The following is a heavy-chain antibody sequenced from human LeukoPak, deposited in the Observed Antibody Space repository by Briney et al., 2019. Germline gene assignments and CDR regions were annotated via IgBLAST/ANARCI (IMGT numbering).Heavy chain of an antibody. J-gene: IGHJ4*02. V-gene: IGHV4-39*01. D-gene: IGHD5-24*01. Sequence: SETLSLTCTVSGGSISSYYWGWIRQPPGKGLEWIGSIYYSGSTYYNPSLKSRVTISVDTSKNQFSLKLSSVTAADTAVYYCARFGRDGYNPWGQGTLVTVSS. CDR2: IYYSGST. CDR3: ARFGRDGYNP. CDR1: GGSISSYY.